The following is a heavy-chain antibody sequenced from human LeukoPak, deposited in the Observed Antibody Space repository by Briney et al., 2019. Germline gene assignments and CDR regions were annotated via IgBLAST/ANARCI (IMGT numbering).Heavy chain of an antibody. Sequence: VGSLRRSCAASVFTFSNAWMSWVRHAPGKGLERVGLIKSKTDGGTTDYAAPVKGRFTISRDDSINTLYLQMNSLKTEDTAVYYCSTDLQWELYFDYWGQGTLVTVSS. J-gene: IGHJ4*02. CDR2: IKSKTDGGTT. D-gene: IGHD1-26*01. CDR1: VFTFSNAW. V-gene: IGHV3-15*01. CDR3: STDLQWELYFDY.